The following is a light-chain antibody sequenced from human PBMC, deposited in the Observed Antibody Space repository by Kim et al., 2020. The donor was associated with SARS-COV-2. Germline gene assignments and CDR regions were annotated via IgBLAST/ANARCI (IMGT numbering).Light chain of an antibody. J-gene: IGKJ4*01. V-gene: IGKV1-9*01. CDR1: QGISSY. CDR2: AAS. CDR3: QQVKSYSFS. Sequence: AYLGDSVTITYRSSQGISSYLAWYQQNPGRAPKLLIYAASTLQSGVPSRFNGSGSGTDFTLTISSLQPEDFATYYCQQVKSYSFSFGGGTKVDIK.